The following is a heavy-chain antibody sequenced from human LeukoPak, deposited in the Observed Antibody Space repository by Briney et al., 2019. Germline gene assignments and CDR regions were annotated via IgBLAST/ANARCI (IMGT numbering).Heavy chain of an antibody. Sequence: AGGSLRLSCAVSGITLSNYGMSWVRQAPGKGLEWVSGISDSGGRTNYADSVKGRFTISRDKPKNTLYLQMNSLRAEDTAVYFCAKRGVVIRVILVGFHKEAYYFDSWGQGALVTVSS. CDR2: ISDSGGRT. J-gene: IGHJ4*02. CDR1: GITLSNYG. CDR3: AKRGVVIRVILVGFHKEAYYFDS. V-gene: IGHV3-23*01. D-gene: IGHD3-22*01.